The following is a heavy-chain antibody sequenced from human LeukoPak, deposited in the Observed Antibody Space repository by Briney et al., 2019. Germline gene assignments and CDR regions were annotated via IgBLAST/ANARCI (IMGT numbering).Heavy chain of an antibody. CDR3: TMGYYDSSGYYLDYYYYMDV. V-gene: IGHV3-73*01. CDR2: IRSKANSYAT. D-gene: IGHD3-22*01. CDR1: GFTFSGSA. J-gene: IGHJ6*03. Sequence: GGSLRLSCAASGFTFSGSAMHWVRQASGKGLEWVGRIRSKANSYATAYAASVKGRFTISRDDSKNTAYLQMNSLKTEDTAVYYCTMGYYDSSGYYLDYYYYMDVWGKGTTVTVSS.